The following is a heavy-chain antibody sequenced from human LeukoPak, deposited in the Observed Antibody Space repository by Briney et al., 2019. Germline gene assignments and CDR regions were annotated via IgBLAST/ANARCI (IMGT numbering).Heavy chain of an antibody. D-gene: IGHD4-23*01. CDR3: AGVRSVAWIDY. CDR1: GGSISSYY. Sequence: SETLSLTCTVSGGSISSYYWSWIRQPPGKGLEWIGYIYYSGSTNYNPSLKSRVTISVDTSKNQFSLKLSSVTAADTAVYYCAGVRSVAWIDYWGQGTLVTVSS. J-gene: IGHJ4*02. V-gene: IGHV4-59*01. CDR2: IYYSGST.